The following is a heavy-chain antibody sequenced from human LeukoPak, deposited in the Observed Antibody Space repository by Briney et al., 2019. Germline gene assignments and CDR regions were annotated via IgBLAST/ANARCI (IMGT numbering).Heavy chain of an antibody. CDR2: INPNSGGT. D-gene: IGHD2-15*01. V-gene: IGHV1-2*02. J-gene: IGHJ4*02. CDR3: ARDLRYLRYCSGGSCYSGQGY. CDR1: GYTFTGYY. Sequence: ASVKVSCKASGYTFTGYYMHWVRQAPGQGLEWMGWINPNSGGTNYAQKFQGRVTMTRDTSISTAYMELSRLRSDDTAVYYCARDLRYLRYCSGGSCYSGQGYWGQGTLVTVSS.